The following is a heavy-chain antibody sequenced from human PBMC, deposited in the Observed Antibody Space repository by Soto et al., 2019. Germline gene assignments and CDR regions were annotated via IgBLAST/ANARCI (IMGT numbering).Heavy chain of an antibody. CDR2: IYSSGST. D-gene: IGHD3-3*01. Sequence: SETLSLTCTFTVGAISGYYWTWMRQSAGGGLEWIGRIYSSGSTNYNPSLKSRVTISLDTSMNHFSLRLSSVTAADTAVYYCARGQRFSDWFDPWGQGTSVTVSS. V-gene: IGHV4-4*07. CDR1: VGAISGYY. J-gene: IGHJ5*02. CDR3: ARGQRFSDWFDP.